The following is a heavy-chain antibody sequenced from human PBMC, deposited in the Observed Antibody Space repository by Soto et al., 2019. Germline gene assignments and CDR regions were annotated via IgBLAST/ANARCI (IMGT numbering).Heavy chain of an antibody. Sequence: QVQLQESGPGLVKPSETLSLTCTVSGGSISSYYWSWIRQPPGKGLEWIGYIYYSGSTNYNPSLKSRVTISVDTSKNQFSRKLSSVTAADTAVYYCARGGYCSGWYVCWFDPWGQGTLVTVSS. D-gene: IGHD6-19*01. CDR2: IYYSGST. J-gene: IGHJ5*02. CDR1: GGSISSYY. V-gene: IGHV4-59*01. CDR3: ARGGYCSGWYVCWFDP.